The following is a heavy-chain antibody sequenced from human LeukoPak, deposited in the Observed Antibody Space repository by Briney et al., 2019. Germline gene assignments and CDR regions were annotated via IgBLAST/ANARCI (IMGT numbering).Heavy chain of an antibody. J-gene: IGHJ4*02. CDR2: IYYSGTT. V-gene: IGHV4-31*03. CDR1: GGAISSGDYY. CDR3: ARGSDFGDY. D-gene: IGHD4-17*01. Sequence: SQTLSLTCTVSGGAISSGDYYWSWIRQHPGKGLEWIGYIYYSGTTNYNPSLKGRVTMSVDTSKNQFSLRLSSVTAADTAVYYCARGSDFGDYWGQGTLVTVSS.